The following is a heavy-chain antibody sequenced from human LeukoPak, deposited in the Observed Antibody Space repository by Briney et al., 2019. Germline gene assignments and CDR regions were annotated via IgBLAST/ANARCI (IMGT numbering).Heavy chain of an antibody. CDR3: AKEGKLGSSCLDY. V-gene: IGHV3-23*01. CDR1: GFTFSSYG. D-gene: IGHD6-13*01. J-gene: IGHJ4*02. CDR2: ISGSGGST. Sequence: GGSLRLSCAASGFTFSSYGMSWVRQAPGKGLEWVSVISGSGGSTYYADSVKGRFTISRDNSKNTLYLQMNSLRAEDTAVYYCAKEGKLGSSCLDYWGQGTLVTVSS.